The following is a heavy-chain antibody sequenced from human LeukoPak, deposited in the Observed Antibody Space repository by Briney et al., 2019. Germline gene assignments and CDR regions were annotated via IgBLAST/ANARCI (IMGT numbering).Heavy chain of an antibody. V-gene: IGHV3-7*01. CDR3: ARGDFNDYGDYVDAFEI. D-gene: IGHD4-17*01. CDR2: IKQDGSEK. Sequence: PGGSLRLSCAASGFTFSNYWMSWVRQAPGKGLEWVANIKQDGSEKYYVDSVKGRFTISRDNAKKSLYLQMNSLRAEDTAAYYCARGDFNDYGDYVDAFEIWGQGTMVTVSA. J-gene: IGHJ3*02. CDR1: GFTFSNYW.